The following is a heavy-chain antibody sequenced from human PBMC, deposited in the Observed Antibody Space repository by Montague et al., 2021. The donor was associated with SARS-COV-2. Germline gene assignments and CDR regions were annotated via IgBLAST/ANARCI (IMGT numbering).Heavy chain of an antibody. V-gene: IGHV3-33*01. D-gene: IGHD6-13*01. CDR1: GFTFSSYG. Sequence: SLRLSCAASGFTFSSYGMHWVRQAPGKGLEWVAVIWYDGSNKYYADSVKGRSTISRDNSKNTLYLQMNSLRAEDTAVYYCARDRVRAAAGTRYYFDYWGQGTLVTVSS. CDR3: ARDRVRAAAGTRYYFDY. CDR2: IWYDGSNK. J-gene: IGHJ4*02.